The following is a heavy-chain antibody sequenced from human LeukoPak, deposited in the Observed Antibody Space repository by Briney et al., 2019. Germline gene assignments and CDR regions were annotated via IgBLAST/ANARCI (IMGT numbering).Heavy chain of an antibody. CDR1: GGSISSGDYY. J-gene: IGHJ4*02. V-gene: IGHV4-30-4*01. D-gene: IGHD6-13*01. CDR3: ARTDIAAAGPFDY. CDR2: IYYSGST. Sequence: SETLSLTCTVSGGSISSGDYYWSRIRQPPGKGLEWIGYIYYSGSTYYNPSLKSRVTISVDTSKNQFSLKLSSVTAADTAVYYCARTDIAAAGPFDYWGQGTLVTVSS.